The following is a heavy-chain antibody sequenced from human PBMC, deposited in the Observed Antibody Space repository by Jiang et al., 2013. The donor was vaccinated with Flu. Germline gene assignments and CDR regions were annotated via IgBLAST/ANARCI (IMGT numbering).Heavy chain of an antibody. Sequence: LLKPSETLSLTCTVSGGSISSHYWSWIRQPPGKGLEWIGYIYYSGSTNYNPSLKSRVTISVDTSKNQFSLKLSSVTAADTAVYYCARGYSGARGIAAVGRLDPWGQGTLGHRLL. CDR2: IYYSGST. J-gene: IGHJ5*02. D-gene: IGHD6-13*01. CDR3: ARGYSGARGIAAVGRLDP. V-gene: IGHV4-59*11. CDR1: GGSISSHY.